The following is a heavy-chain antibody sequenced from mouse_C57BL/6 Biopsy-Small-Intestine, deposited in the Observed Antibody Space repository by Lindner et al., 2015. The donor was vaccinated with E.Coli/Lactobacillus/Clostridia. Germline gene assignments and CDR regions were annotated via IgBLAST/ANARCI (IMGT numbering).Heavy chain of an antibody. Sequence: VQLQESGAELMKPGASVKLSCKATGYTFTGYWIEWVKQRPGHGLEWIGEILPGSGSTKYDEKFKGKATITADTSSNTAYMQLSSLTTEDSVIYYCARWLTGAHFDSWGQGTTLTVSS. J-gene: IGHJ2*01. CDR2: ILPGSGST. V-gene: IGHV1-9*01. CDR3: ARWLTGAHFDS. CDR1: GYTFTGYW. D-gene: IGHD4-1*01.